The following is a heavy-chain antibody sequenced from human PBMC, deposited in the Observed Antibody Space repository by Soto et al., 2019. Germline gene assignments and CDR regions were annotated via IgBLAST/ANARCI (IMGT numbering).Heavy chain of an antibody. D-gene: IGHD6-19*01. V-gene: IGHV1-3*01. J-gene: IGHJ6*04. CDR2: INAGNGNT. Sequence: QVQLVQSGAEVKKPGASVKVSCKASGYTFTSYAMHWVRQAPGQRLEWMGWINAGNGNTKYSQKFQGRVTITRDTYESTAYMELSSLRSEDTAVYYCARDDLMMEDSGRIYYYDMDVWGKGTTVTISS. CDR1: GYTFTSYA. CDR3: ARDDLMMEDSGRIYYYDMDV.